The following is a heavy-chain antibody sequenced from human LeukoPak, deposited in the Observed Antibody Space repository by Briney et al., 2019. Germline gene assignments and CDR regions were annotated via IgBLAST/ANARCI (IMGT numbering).Heavy chain of an antibody. D-gene: IGHD3-22*01. V-gene: IGHV3-23*01. Sequence: GGSLRLSCAASGFTFSSYAMSWVRQAPGKGLEWVSAISSGGSTYYADSVKGRFTISRDNSKNTLYLQMNSLRAEDTAVYYCAKRYYDSSGYTAALDYWGQGTLVTVSS. CDR2: ISSGGST. CDR1: GFTFSSYA. CDR3: AKRYYDSSGYTAALDY. J-gene: IGHJ4*02.